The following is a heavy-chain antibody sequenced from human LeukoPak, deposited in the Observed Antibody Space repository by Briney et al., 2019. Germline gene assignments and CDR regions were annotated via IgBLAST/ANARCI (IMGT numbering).Heavy chain of an antibody. V-gene: IGHV3-30*04. D-gene: IGHD5-24*01. CDR1: GFTFSNYA. CDR3: AKSGYNRFDY. J-gene: IGHJ4*02. Sequence: PGGSLRLSCAASGFTFSNYAMHWVRQAPGKGLEWVAVISYDGSDKYYADSVKGRFTISRDNSKNTLYLQMNSLRAGDTAVYYCAKSGYNRFDYWGQGTLVTVSS. CDR2: ISYDGSDK.